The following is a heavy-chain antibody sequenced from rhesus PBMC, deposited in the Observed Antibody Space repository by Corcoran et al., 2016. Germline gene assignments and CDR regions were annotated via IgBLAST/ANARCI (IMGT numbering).Heavy chain of an antibody. J-gene: IGHJ6*01. V-gene: IGHV4S7*01. CDR3: ARDPNSNYVGGLDS. CDR1: GGSISDSYY. Sequence: QVQLQESGPGLVKLSETLSLTCTVSGGSISDSYYWNWIRRVPGKGLEWMGRIYGRGGRTRSNHSLKSRVTISKDTSKTQSSLKLTSVTAADTAVYYCARDPNSNYVGGLDSWGQGVVVTVSS. CDR2: IYGRGGRT. D-gene: IGHD1-26*01.